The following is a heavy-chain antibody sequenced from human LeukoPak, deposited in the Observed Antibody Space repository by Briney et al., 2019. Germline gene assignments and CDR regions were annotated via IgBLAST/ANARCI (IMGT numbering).Heavy chain of an antibody. V-gene: IGHV3-13*01. CDR1: GFDFSNFD. J-gene: IGHJ6*03. D-gene: IGHD3-3*01. CDR3: ARGSPWSYYYMDV. Sequence: HTGGSLRLSCTASGFDFSNFDFHWVRQLRGKGLEWVSHIDTAGGTYYPGSVKGRFTISRANAKKSLYLQMHNLRVGDTALYFCARGSPWSYYYMDVWGVGTAASVS. CDR2: IDTAGGT.